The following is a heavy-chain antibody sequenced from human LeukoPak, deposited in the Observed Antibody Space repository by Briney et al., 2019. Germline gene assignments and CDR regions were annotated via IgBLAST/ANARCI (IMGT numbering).Heavy chain of an antibody. CDR1: GFTFSSYS. CDR2: ISGSSSTI. Sequence: PGGSLRLSCVASGFTFSSYSMNWVRQAPGKGLEWVSYISGSSSTIYYADSVKGRFTISRDNAKNSLYLQMNSLRAEDTAVYYCARGGYYFDYWGQGTLVTVSS. CDR3: ARGGYYFDY. D-gene: IGHD2-15*01. V-gene: IGHV3-48*01. J-gene: IGHJ4*02.